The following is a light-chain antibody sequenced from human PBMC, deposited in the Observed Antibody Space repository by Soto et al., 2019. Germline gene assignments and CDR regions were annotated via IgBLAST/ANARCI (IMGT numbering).Light chain of an antibody. CDR1: QGISSY. Sequence: DTQMTQSPSSLSASVGDRVTITCRASQGISSYLAWYQQKPGRAPKLLIYAASTLQSGVPSSFSGSGSGTDFTLTISSLQPEDFATYYCQQLNDYPLTFGGGTKVDIK. J-gene: IGKJ4*01. CDR3: QQLNDYPLT. CDR2: AAS. V-gene: IGKV1-9*01.